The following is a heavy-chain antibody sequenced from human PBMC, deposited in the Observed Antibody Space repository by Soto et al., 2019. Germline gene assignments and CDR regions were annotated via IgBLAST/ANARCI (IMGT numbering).Heavy chain of an antibody. J-gene: IGHJ5*02. CDR1: GGSISYISYC. D-gene: IGHD2-15*01. CDR2: MFYSGAT. Sequence: PSETLSLTCTVSGGSISYISYCWGWIGQPPGKGLQWIGCMFYSGATYYNPSLKNRVTLSVDTSNNEFSLKLVSVTAPDTAVYYCARHKSGSDWLDPWGQGTLVTVSS. CDR3: ARHKSGSDWLDP. V-gene: IGHV4-39*01.